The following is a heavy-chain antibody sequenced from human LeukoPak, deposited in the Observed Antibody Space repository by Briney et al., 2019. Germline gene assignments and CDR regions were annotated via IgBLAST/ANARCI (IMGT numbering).Heavy chain of an antibody. Sequence: ASVKVSCKASGFTFTNYNMHWVRQAPGQGLEWMGWINPNSGGTNYAQKFQGRVTMTRDTSISTAYMELSRLRSDDTAVYYCARGPITMVRGVIKSFQFDYWGQGTLVTVSS. CDR2: INPNSGGT. V-gene: IGHV1-2*02. CDR3: ARGPITMVRGVIKSFQFDY. CDR1: GFTFTNYN. D-gene: IGHD3-10*01. J-gene: IGHJ4*02.